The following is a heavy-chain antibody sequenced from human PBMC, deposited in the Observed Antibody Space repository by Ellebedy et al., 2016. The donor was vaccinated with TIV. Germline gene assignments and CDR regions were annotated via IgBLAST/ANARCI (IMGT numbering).Heavy chain of an antibody. CDR1: GFTFSSYA. J-gene: IGHJ4*02. D-gene: IGHD3-10*01. Sequence: GGSLRLSCAASGFTFSSYAMSWVRQAPGKGLEWVSAISGSGGSTYYADSVKGRFTISRDNSKNTLYLQMNSLRAEDTAVYYCAKDGITRVRGVSYYFDYWGQGTLVTVSS. V-gene: IGHV3-23*01. CDR2: ISGSGGST. CDR3: AKDGITRVRGVSYYFDY.